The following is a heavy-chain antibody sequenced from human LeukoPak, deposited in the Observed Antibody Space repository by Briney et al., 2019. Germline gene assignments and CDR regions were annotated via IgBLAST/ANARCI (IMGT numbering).Heavy chain of an antibody. D-gene: IGHD2-2*01. CDR1: GYTLTELS. CDR3: ATVYQLPEERGAFDI. V-gene: IGHV1-24*01. Sequence: ASVKDSCKVSGYTLTELSMHWVRQAPGKGLEWKGGFDPEDGETIYAQKCQGRVTMTEDTSTDTAYMELSSLRSEDTAVYYCATVYQLPEERGAFDIWGQGTMVTVSS. J-gene: IGHJ3*02. CDR2: FDPEDGET.